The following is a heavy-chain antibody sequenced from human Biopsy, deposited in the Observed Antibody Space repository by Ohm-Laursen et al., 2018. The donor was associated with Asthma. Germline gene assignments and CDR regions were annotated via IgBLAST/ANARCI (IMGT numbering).Heavy chain of an antibody. D-gene: IGHD2-15*01. CDR2: ISYSGST. V-gene: IGHV4-61*01. CDR3: ARVPTTLRYFDL. J-gene: IGHJ2*01. CDR1: GGSVSSGSYY. Sequence: SDTLSLTCTVSGGSVSSGSYYWSWIRQPPGKGLAWVSYISYSGSTDYNPSLKSRLTISMDTSKNQFSLKLSSVTAADTAVYYCARVPTTLRYFDLWGRGTLVTASS.